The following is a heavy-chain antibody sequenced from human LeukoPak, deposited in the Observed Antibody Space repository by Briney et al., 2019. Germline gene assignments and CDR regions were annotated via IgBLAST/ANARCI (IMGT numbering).Heavy chain of an antibody. Sequence: GGSLRLSCAASGFTFRSYGMHWVRQTPGKGLEWVAVIWYDGSNKFYTDSVEGRFTISRDNSKNTLYLQMDSLRAEDTAVYFCARELTHSSGWYFAYWGQGTLVTVSS. J-gene: IGHJ4*02. CDR2: IWYDGSNK. D-gene: IGHD6-19*01. CDR1: GFTFRSYG. V-gene: IGHV3-33*01. CDR3: ARELTHSSGWYFAY.